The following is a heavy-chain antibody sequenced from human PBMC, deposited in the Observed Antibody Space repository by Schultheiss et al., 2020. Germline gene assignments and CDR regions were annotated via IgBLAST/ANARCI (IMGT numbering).Heavy chain of an antibody. D-gene: IGHD3-10*01. CDR2: INWNGGST. CDR1: GFTFDDYG. V-gene: IGHV3-20*04. CDR3: ARGSRGWNFDL. Sequence: GGSLRLSCAASGFTFDDYGMSWVRQAPGKGLEWVSGINWNGGSTGYADSVKGRFTVSRYNAKNSLYLQMNSLRAEDTALYYCARGSRGWNFDLWGRGTLVTVSS. J-gene: IGHJ2*01.